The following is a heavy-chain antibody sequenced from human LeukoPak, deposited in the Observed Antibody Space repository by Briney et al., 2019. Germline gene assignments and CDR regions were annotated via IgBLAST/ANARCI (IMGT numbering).Heavy chain of an antibody. CDR2: IYYSGST. CDR3: ARPKGRYDSSGPLDF. V-gene: IGHV4-59*08. Sequence: SETLSLTCTVSGGSISSYYWSWIRQPPGKGLEWIGYIYYSGSTNYNPSLQSRVTISVDTSKNQFSLKLSSVTAADTAVYYCARPKGRYDSSGPLDFWGQGALVTVSS. D-gene: IGHD3-22*01. CDR1: GGSISSYY. J-gene: IGHJ4*02.